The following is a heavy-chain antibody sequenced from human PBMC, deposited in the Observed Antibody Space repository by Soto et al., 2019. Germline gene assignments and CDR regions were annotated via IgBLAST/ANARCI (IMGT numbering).Heavy chain of an antibody. D-gene: IGHD3-3*01. CDR2: IKNKAGSYST. CDR1: GFTLSDHY. V-gene: IGHV3-72*01. J-gene: IGHJ4*02. Sequence: EVQLVESGGGLVQPGGSLRLSCAASGFTLSDHYIDWVRQAPGKGLEWVGRIKNKAGSYSTEYAASVTGRFTISRDDSKNSLYLQMNSLKTEDTAVYYCADLTWNGYYLPWGQGTLVIVSS. CDR3: ADLTWNGYYLP.